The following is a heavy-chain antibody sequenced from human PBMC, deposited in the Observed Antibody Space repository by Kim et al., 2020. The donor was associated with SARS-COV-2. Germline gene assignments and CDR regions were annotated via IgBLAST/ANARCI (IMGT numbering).Heavy chain of an antibody. J-gene: IGHJ4*02. V-gene: IGHV3-7*01. Sequence: DVSRKYDEDSVNARFTISRDNAESSLCLQMNSLGAEDTAIYYCTRSLEYWGQGTLVTVSS. CDR3: TRSLEY. CDR2: DVSRK.